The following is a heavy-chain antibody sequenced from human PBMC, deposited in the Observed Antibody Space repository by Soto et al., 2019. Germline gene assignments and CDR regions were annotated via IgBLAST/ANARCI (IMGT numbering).Heavy chain of an antibody. Sequence: ASVKVSCKASGYTFTSYGISWVRQAPGQGLEWMGWISAYNGNTNYAQKLQGRVTMTTDTSTSTAYMELRSLRSDDTAVYYCARDRAGSYYDFWSGYYRMAGMDNWFDPWGQGTLVTV. D-gene: IGHD3-3*01. CDR3: ARDRAGSYYDFWSGYYRMAGMDNWFDP. V-gene: IGHV1-18*04. CDR1: GYTFTSYG. J-gene: IGHJ5*02. CDR2: ISAYNGNT.